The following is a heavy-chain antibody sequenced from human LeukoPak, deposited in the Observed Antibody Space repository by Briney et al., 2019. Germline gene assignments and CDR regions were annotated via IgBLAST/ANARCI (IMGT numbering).Heavy chain of an antibody. CDR1: GFIFNNYG. CDR3: AKGSSGYFFDL. CDR2: ISNDGGGT. V-gene: IGHV3-23*01. Sequence: GGSLRLSCAASGFIFNNYGLVWVRQAPGKGLEWVSAISNDGGGTTYADFVKGRFIVSRDNSKNTLFVEMNSLRAEDTALYYCAKGSSGYFFDLWGQGTLVTVSS. D-gene: IGHD3-22*01. J-gene: IGHJ4*02.